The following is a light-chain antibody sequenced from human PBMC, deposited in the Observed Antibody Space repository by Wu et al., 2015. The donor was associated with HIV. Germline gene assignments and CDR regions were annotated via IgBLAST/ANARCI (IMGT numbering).Light chain of an antibody. CDR2: GAS. CDR3: QQYDNWPPLT. V-gene: IGKV3-15*01. Sequence: EIVMTQSPATLSVSPGERATLSCRSSQSVSKSLAWYQQKPGQAPRLLIYGASTRATAIPARFSGSGSGTDFTLIISSVQSEDIAIYYCQQYDNWPPLTFGGGTKVEIK. CDR1: QSVSKS. J-gene: IGKJ4*01.